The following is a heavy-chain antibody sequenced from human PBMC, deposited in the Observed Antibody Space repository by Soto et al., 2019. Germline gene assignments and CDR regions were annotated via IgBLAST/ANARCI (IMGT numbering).Heavy chain of an antibody. J-gene: IGHJ4*02. CDR2: ISAYNGNT. CDR3: ARGVAVWGSYRAGLFDY. D-gene: IGHD3-16*02. CDR1: GYTFTSYG. Sequence: PSVKVSCKASGYTFTSYGISLVRQAPGQGLEWMGWISAYNGNTNYAQKLQGRVTMTTDTSTSTAYMELRSLRSNDTAVYYCARGVAVWGSYRAGLFDYWGQGTLVTVSS. V-gene: IGHV1-18*01.